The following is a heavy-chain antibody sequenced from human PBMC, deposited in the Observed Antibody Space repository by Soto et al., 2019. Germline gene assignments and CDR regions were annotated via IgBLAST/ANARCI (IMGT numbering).Heavy chain of an antibody. J-gene: IGHJ6*03. D-gene: IGHD2-15*01. CDR1: GFTFGDYA. V-gene: IGHV3-49*03. Sequence: GGSLRLSCTASGFTFGDYAMSWFRQAPGKGLEWVGFIRSKAYGGTTEYAASVKGRFTISRDDSKNTLYLQMNSLRAEDTAVYYCARDRGYCSGGSCLAYYYYYYMDVWGKGTTVTVSS. CDR2: IRSKAYGGTT. CDR3: ARDRGYCSGGSCLAYYYYYYMDV.